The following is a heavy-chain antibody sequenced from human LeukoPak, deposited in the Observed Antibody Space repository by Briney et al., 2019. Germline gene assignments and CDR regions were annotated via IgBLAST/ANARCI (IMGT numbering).Heavy chain of an antibody. CDR1: GFTFSTYG. J-gene: IGHJ6*02. CDR2: IRYDGGDK. CDR3: ARGLVGATTILYYYYGTDV. D-gene: IGHD1-26*01. Sequence: PGGSLRLSCAASGFTFSTYGMHWVRQAPGKGLEWVAFIRYDGGDKDFADSVKGRFTVSRDNSKNTVFLQMNTLRGEDTAVYYCARGLVGATTILYYYYGTDVWGQGTTVTVS. V-gene: IGHV3-30*02.